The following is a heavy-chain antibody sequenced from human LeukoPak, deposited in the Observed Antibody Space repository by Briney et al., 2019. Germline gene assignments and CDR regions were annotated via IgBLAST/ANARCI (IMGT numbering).Heavy chain of an antibody. Sequence: SETLSLTCTVSGDSISSGGYYWSWIRQLPGKGLEWIGYIYYSGSSYYNPSLKSRVTISVDTSENQFSLKLSSVTAADTAVYYCARAPGYCSSTSCSYYYGMDVWGQGTTVTVSS. CDR2: IYYSGSS. J-gene: IGHJ6*02. CDR3: ARAPGYCSSTSCSYYYGMDV. CDR1: GDSISSGGYY. V-gene: IGHV4-31*03. D-gene: IGHD2-2*01.